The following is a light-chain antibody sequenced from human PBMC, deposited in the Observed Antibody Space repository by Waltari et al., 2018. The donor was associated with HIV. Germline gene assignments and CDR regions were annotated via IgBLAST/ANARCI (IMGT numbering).Light chain of an antibody. CDR1: QTVSSN. V-gene: IGKV3-15*01. CDR3: QQYYDWPRA. J-gene: IGKJ1*01. Sequence: EIVMTQSPVTLSVSPGERATLSCRTSQTVSSNLAWYQQIHGQAPRLLIYGASIRATGVPARFSGSGSGTDFTLTINSLQSEDFAVYYCQQYYDWPRAFGQGTKVEIK. CDR2: GAS.